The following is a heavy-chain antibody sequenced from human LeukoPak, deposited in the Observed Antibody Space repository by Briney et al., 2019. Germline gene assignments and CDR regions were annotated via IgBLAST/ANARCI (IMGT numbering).Heavy chain of an antibody. Sequence: SETLSLTCAAYGGSFSGYYWSWIRQPPGKGLEWIGEINHSGSTNYNPSLKSRVTISVDTSKNQFSLKLSSVTAADTAVYYCARAAAANYYYYMDVWGKGTTVTISS. V-gene: IGHV4-34*01. CDR3: ARAAAANYYYYMDV. J-gene: IGHJ6*03. CDR2: INHSGST. CDR1: GGSFSGYY. D-gene: IGHD6-13*01.